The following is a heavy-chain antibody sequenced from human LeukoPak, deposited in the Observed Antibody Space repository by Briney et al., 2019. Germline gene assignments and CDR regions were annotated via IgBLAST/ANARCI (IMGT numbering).Heavy chain of an antibody. J-gene: IGHJ5*02. CDR3: ARQYYYGSGSYYNVTWFDP. V-gene: IGHV4-38-2*02. Sequence: SETLSLTCTVSGYSISSGYYWGWIRQPPGKGLEWIGSIYHSGSTYYNPSLKSRVTISVDTSKNQFSLKLSSVTAADTAVYYCARQYYYGSGSYYNVTWFDPWGQGTLVTVSS. D-gene: IGHD3-10*01. CDR2: IYHSGST. CDR1: GYSISSGYY.